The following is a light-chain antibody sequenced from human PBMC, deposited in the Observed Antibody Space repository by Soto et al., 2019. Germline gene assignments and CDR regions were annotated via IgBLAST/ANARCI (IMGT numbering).Light chain of an antibody. V-gene: IGLV2-14*01. Sequence: QSVLTQPASVSGSPGQSITLSCTGTSSDVGVFHYVSWYQQHPGKAPKLIIYEVNNRPSGVSNRFSGSKSGNTASLTISGLQAEDEADYYCSSYTTSSTVVFGGGTKLTVI. CDR2: EVN. J-gene: IGLJ2*01. CDR1: SSDVGVFHY. CDR3: SSYTTSSTVV.